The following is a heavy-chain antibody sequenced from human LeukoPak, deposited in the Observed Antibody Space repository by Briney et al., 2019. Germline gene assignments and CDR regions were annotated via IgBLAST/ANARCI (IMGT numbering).Heavy chain of an antibody. CDR1: GFAFSTYA. D-gene: IGHD2/OR15-2a*01. V-gene: IGHV3-23*01. J-gene: IGHJ4*02. CDR3: AISMQGISAFYVTYFDY. CDR2: ISGSGDSA. Sequence: GGSLRLSCAASGFAFSTYAMSWVRQAPGKGPEGVSVISGSGDSAHYADSLKGRFTISRDNSKNTLDLQMNSLRAEDTAVYYCAISMQGISAFYVTYFDYWGQGTLVTVSS.